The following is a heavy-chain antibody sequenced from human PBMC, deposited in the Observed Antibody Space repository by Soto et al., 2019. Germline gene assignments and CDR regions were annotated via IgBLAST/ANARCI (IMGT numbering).Heavy chain of an antibody. V-gene: IGHV3-48*03. J-gene: IGHJ6*02. Sequence: GGSLRLSCAASGFTFSSYEMNWVRQAPGKGLEWVSYISSSGSTIYYADSVKGRFTISRDNAKNSLYLQMNSLRAEDTAVYYCARDRADHYYYYGMDVWGQGTTVTVSS. CDR3: ARDRADHYYYYGMDV. CDR2: ISSSGSTI. CDR1: GFTFSSYE.